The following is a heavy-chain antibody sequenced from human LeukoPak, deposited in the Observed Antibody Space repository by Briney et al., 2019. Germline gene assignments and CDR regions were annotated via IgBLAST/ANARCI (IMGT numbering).Heavy chain of an antibody. CDR1: GYTFTGYY. CDR2: INPNSGGT. J-gene: IGHJ4*02. Sequence: ASVKVSCKASGYTFTGYYMHWVRQAPGQGLEGMGWINPNSGGTNYAQKFQGRVTMPRDPCLSTAHMELTRLSSDDTAVYSCARDRGPDGHNGSGSYIHYYFDYWGQGTLVTVSS. D-gene: IGHD3-10*01. V-gene: IGHV1-2*02. CDR3: ARDRGPDGHNGSGSYIHYYFDY.